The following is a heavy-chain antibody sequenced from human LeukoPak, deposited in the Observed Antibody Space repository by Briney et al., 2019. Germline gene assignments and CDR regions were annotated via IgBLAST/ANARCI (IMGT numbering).Heavy chain of an antibody. CDR1: GFTFSSYW. CDR2: IKQDGSEK. CDR3: ASDREYKYGSGSFDY. V-gene: IGHV3-7*04. D-gene: IGHD3-10*01. Sequence: GGSLRLSCAASGFTFSSYWMSWVRQAPGKGLEWAASIKQDGSEKYYVDSVKGRFTISRDNAKNSLYLQMNSLRAEDTAQYYCASDREYKYGSGSFDYWGQGILVTVSS. J-gene: IGHJ4*02.